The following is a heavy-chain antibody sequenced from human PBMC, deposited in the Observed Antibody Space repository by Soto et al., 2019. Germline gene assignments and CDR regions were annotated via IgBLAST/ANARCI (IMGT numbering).Heavy chain of an antibody. D-gene: IGHD5-18*01. Sequence: EVQLVESGGGLIQPGGSLRLSCAASGFTVSSNYMSWVRQAPGKGLEWVSVIYSGGSTYYADSVKGRFTISRDNSKNTLYLQMNSLRAEDTAVYYCARDRFRDNSYGCDWGQGTLVTVSS. CDR3: ARDRFRDNSYGCD. CDR1: GFTVSSNY. J-gene: IGHJ4*02. CDR2: IYSGGST. V-gene: IGHV3-53*01.